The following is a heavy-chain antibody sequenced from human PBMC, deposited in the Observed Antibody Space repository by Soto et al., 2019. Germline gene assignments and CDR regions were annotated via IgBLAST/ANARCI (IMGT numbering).Heavy chain of an antibody. CDR2: VMHNGNT. V-gene: IGHV4-59*01. CDR3: AREAQMPQHFGLDV. Sequence: PPETVYLACSVQQDSSDSNFWSYVVYTSGKPLEWIGYVMHNGNTHYNPSFTSRVKISVDLSKNEFSLMLRSVAAADTALYYCAREAQMPQHFGLDVCGAGTQVAVS. D-gene: IGHD2-2*01. J-gene: IGHJ6*02. CDR1: QDSSDSNF.